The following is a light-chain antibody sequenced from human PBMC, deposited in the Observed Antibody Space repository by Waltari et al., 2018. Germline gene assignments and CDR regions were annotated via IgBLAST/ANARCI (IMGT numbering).Light chain of an antibody. CDR2: GAS. CDR1: QNVNSN. V-gene: IGKV3-15*01. CDR3: QQYNNWPYT. Sequence: EIVMTQSPATLSVSPGERATLSCRASQNVNSNLAWYQQKRGQAPRLLFYGASTRATGIPARFSGSGSGTEFTLTISSLQSEDFAVYYCQQYNNWPYTFGQGTKLEIK. J-gene: IGKJ2*01.